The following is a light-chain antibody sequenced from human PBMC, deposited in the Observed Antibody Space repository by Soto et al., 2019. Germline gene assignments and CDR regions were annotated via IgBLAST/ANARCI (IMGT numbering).Light chain of an antibody. CDR3: QQYQRYAT. J-gene: IGKJ1*01. CDR1: QTISGW. V-gene: IGKV1-5*01. Sequence: DIQMTQSPSTLSASVGDTGTIXXRASQTISGWLAWYQQKPGKAPXLLIYDVSTLHSGVPSRFSVMASGKECTLTISNLETNDFATSYCQQYQRYATFGQGT. CDR2: DVS.